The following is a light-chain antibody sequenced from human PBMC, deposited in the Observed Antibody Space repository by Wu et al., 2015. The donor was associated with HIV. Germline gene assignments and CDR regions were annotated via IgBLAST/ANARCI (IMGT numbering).Light chain of an antibody. Sequence: AIQLTQSPSSLSASVGDRVTITCRASQGITSALAWYQQKPGKTPKLLIYHASTLESGVPSRFSGSGSGTDFTLTISSLEPADFATYYCQQFSSYPHTFGGGTKVEI. CDR3: QQFSSYPHT. CDR2: HAS. J-gene: IGKJ4*01. CDR1: QGITSA. V-gene: IGKV1-13*02.